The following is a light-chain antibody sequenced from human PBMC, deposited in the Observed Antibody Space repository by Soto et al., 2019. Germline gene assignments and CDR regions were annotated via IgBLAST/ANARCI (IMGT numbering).Light chain of an antibody. CDR3: SLYASTNSVV. V-gene: IGLV2-8*01. J-gene: IGLJ2*01. CDR2: EVS. CDR1: SSDIGAYNF. Sequence: QSALTQPTSASGSPGQSVAISCTGTSSDIGAYNFVSWYQQHPGKAPKLIIYEVSIRPSEVPDRFSGSKSGNTASLTVSGLLAEDEAYYYCSLYASTNSVVFGGGTKLTVL.